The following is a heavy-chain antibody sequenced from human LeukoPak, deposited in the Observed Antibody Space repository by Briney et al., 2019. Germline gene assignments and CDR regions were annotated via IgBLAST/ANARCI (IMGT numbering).Heavy chain of an antibody. CDR1: GGSISSYY. J-gene: IGHJ4*02. CDR3: ARLNVEQLVPDFSS. V-gene: IGHV4-39*01. D-gene: IGHD6-13*01. CDR2: IYYSGST. Sequence: SETLSLTCTVSGGSISSYYWGWIRQPPGKGLEWIGSIYYSGSTYYNPSLKSRVTISVDTSKNQFSLKLSSVTAADTAVYYCARLNVEQLVPDFSSWGQGTLVTVSS.